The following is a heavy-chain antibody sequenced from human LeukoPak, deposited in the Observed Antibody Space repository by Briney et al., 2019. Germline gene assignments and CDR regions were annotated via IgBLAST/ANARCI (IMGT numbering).Heavy chain of an antibody. J-gene: IGHJ3*02. V-gene: IGHV1-18*01. CDR1: GGTFSSYA. CDR3: SREFPFCGADCFSGVFDI. Sequence: GASVKVSCKASGGTFSSYAINWVRRAPGRGLEWMGWISVINSGNTRYAQNFQGRLTMTTDTSTTTAYMELRSLRSDDTAVYYCSREFPFCGADCFSGVFDIWGQGTMVTVS. D-gene: IGHD2-21*02. CDR2: ISVINSGNT.